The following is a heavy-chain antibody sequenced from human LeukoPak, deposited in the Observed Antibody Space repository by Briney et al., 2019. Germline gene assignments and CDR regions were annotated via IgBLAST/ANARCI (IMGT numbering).Heavy chain of an antibody. V-gene: IGHV3-23*01. CDR3: AELGITMIGGV. D-gene: IGHD3-10*02. J-gene: IGHJ6*04. CDR2: ISGSGGST. CDR1: GFTFSSYA. Sequence: GGSLRLSCAASGFTFSSYAMSWVRQAPGKGLEWVSAISGSGGSTYYADSVKGRFTISRDNARNSLYLQMNSLRAEDTAVYYCAELGITMIGGVWGKGTTVTISS.